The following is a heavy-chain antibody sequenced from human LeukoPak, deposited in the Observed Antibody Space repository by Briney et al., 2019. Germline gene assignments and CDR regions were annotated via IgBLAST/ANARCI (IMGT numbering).Heavy chain of an antibody. V-gene: IGHV4-4*07. CDR3: ARGFTIFGVVIIGEAFDI. CDR1: GGSISSYY. J-gene: IGHJ3*02. CDR2: IYTSGST. D-gene: IGHD3-3*01. Sequence: SETLSLTCTVSGGSISSYYWSWIRQPAGKGLEWIGRIYTSGSTNYNPSLKSRVTMSVDTSKNQFSLKLRSVTAADTAVYYCARGFTIFGVVIIGEAFDIWGQGTMVTVSS.